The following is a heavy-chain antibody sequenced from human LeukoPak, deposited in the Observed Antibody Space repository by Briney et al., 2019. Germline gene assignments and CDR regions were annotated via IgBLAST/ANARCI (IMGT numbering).Heavy chain of an antibody. CDR1: GFTFSSYE. CDR2: ISSSGSTI. CDR3: ARGYYGSGSYARFFDY. Sequence: PGGSLRLSCAASGFTFSSYEMNWVRQAPGKGLEWVSYISSSGSTIYYADSVKGRFTISRDNAKNSLYLQMNSLRAEDTAVYYCARGYYGSGSYARFFDYWGQGTLVTVSS. J-gene: IGHJ4*02. V-gene: IGHV3-48*03. D-gene: IGHD3-10*01.